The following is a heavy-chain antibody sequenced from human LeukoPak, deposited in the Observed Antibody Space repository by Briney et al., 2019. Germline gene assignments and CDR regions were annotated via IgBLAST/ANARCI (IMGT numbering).Heavy chain of an antibody. CDR3: ARGRRYSGYDYPFDY. D-gene: IGHD5-12*01. V-gene: IGHV1-2*02. CDR2: INPNSGGT. Sequence: ASVKVSCKASGYTFTGYYMHWVRQAPGQGLEWRGWINPNSGGTNYAQKFQGRVTMTRDTSISTAYMELSRLRSDDTAVYYCARGRRYSGYDYPFDYWGQGTLVTVSS. CDR1: GYTFTGYY. J-gene: IGHJ4*02.